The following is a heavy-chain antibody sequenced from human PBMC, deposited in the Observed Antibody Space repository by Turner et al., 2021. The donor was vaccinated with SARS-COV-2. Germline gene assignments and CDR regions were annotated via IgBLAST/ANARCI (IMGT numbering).Heavy chain of an antibody. V-gene: IGHV4-39*01. CDR1: CPISRSCFY. CDR3: ARHSPELRGDYFDY. J-gene: IGHJ4*02. D-gene: IGHD1-26*01. CDR2: IYYSGST. Sequence: GPGPVKASGTPVPTLPFPGCPISRSCFYWGWNRQPPGKGLEWIGYIYYSGSTYYNPSLKSRVTISVDTSKNQFSLKLSSVTAADTAVYYCARHSPELRGDYFDYWGQGTLVTVSS.